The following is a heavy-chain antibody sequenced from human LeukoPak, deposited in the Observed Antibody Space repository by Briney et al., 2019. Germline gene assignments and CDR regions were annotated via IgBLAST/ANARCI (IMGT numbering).Heavy chain of an antibody. CDR1: GGSISSSSYY. Sequence: SETLSLTCTVSGGSISSSSYYWGWIRQPPGKGLEWIGSIYYSGSTYYNPSLKSRVTISVDTSKNQFSLKLSSVTAADTAVYYCARHRARDGYRHSLDCWGQGTLVTVSS. CDR2: IYYSGST. V-gene: IGHV4-39*01. D-gene: IGHD5-24*01. J-gene: IGHJ4*02. CDR3: ARHRARDGYRHSLDC.